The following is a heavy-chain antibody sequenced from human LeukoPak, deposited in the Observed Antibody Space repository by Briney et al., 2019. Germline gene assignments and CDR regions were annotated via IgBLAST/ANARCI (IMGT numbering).Heavy chain of an antibody. CDR1: GYSISSDYY. D-gene: IGHD4-17*01. V-gene: IGHV4-38-2*02. CDR2: IYHSGNT. CDR3: ARAGYGDSDFDY. Sequence: SETLSLTCTVSGYSISSDYYWGWIRQPPGKGLEWIGSIYHSGNTYYNPSLKSRVTISVDTSKNQFSLKLSSVTAADTAVYYCARAGYGDSDFDYWGQGTLVTVSS. J-gene: IGHJ4*02.